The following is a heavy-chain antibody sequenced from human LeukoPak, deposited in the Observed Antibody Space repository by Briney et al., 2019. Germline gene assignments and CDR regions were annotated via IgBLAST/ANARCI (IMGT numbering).Heavy chain of an antibody. V-gene: IGHV1-8*01. D-gene: IGHD3-3*01. CDR2: MNPNSGNT. CDR3: ARGRFMYYDFWSGPDAFDI. Sequence: ASVKVSCKASRYTFTSYDINWVRQATGQGLEWMGWMNPNSGNTGYAQKFQGRVTMTRNTSISTAYMELSSLRSEDTAVYYCARGRFMYYDFWSGPDAFDIWGQGTMVTVSS. J-gene: IGHJ3*02. CDR1: RYTFTSYD.